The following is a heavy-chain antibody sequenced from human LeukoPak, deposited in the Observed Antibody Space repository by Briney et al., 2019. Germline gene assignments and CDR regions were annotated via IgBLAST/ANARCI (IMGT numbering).Heavy chain of an antibody. D-gene: IGHD4-17*01. CDR2: IYSGGTT. CDR1: GFTVTSNY. J-gene: IGHJ4*02. CDR3: ASKLTSGY. V-gene: IGHV3-66*01. Sequence: SGGSLRLSCVVSGFTVTSNYMSWVRQAPGEGLEWVSVIYSGGTTNYADSVKGRFTVYRDNSKNTLYLQMNSLRAEDTAVYYCASKLTSGYWGQGTLVTVSS.